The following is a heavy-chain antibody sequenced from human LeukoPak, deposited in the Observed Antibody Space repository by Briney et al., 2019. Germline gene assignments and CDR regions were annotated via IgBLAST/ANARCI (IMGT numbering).Heavy chain of an antibody. Sequence: GGSLRLSCAASGFTFSSYAMSWVRQAPGKGLEWVSGISGSGGSTYYADSVKGRFTISRDNSKNTLYLQMNSLRAEDTAVYYCAKIEGYGDYPYDAFDIWGQGTMVTVSS. CDR2: ISGSGGST. CDR3: AKIEGYGDYPYDAFDI. J-gene: IGHJ3*02. CDR1: GFTFSSYA. V-gene: IGHV3-23*01. D-gene: IGHD4-17*01.